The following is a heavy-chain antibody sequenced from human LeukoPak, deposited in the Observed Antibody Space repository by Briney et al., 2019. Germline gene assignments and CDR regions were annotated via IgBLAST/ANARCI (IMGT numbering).Heavy chain of an antibody. CDR3: ARGYYYDSSGYYTPVYYSDY. CDR1: GGTFSSYA. V-gene: IGHV1-69*05. Sequence: SVKASCKASGGTFSSYAISWVRQAPGQGLEWMGRIIPIFGTANYAQKFQGRVTITTDESTSTAYMELSSLRSEDTAVYYCARGYYYDSSGYYTPVYYSDYWGQGTLVTVSS. D-gene: IGHD3-22*01. J-gene: IGHJ4*02. CDR2: IIPIFGTA.